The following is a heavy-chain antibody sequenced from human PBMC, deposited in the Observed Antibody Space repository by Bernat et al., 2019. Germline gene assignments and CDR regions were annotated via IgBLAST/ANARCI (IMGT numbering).Heavy chain of an antibody. CDR1: EFTFSNFA. J-gene: IGHJ5*02. CDR2: IRDSGGTT. CDR3: ARGKGEYYYGSGIWFDP. Sequence: EGQLLESGGGLVQPGGSLRLSCAASEFTFSNFAMSWVRQAPGRGLEWVSTIRDSGGTTYYADSVKGRFTISRDNSKNTLYLQMNSLRAEDTAVYYCARGKGEYYYGSGIWFDPWGQGTLVTVSS. D-gene: IGHD3-10*01. V-gene: IGHV3-23*01.